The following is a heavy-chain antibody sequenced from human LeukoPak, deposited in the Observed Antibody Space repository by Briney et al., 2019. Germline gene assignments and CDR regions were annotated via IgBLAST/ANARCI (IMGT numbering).Heavy chain of an antibody. CDR2: IIPIFGTA. V-gene: IGHV1-69*13. J-gene: IGHJ4*02. D-gene: IGHD6-19*01. CDR3: AKDSSGWYVN. Sequence: SVKVSCKASGGTFSSYAISWLRQAPGQGLEWMGGIIPIFGTANYAQKFQGRVTITADESTSTAYVELSSLRSEDTAVYYCAKDSSGWYVNWGQGTLVTVSS. CDR1: GGTFSSYA.